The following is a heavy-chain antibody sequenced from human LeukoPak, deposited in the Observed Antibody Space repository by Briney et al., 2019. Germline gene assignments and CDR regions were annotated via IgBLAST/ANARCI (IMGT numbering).Heavy chain of an antibody. Sequence: PSQTLSLTCTVSGGSISSGDYYWSRIRQPPWKGLEWIGYVYYSGSTYYNPSLKSRVTISVDTSKNQFSLKLSSVTAADTAVYYCARYPRASVTFDYWGQGTLVTVSS. V-gene: IGHV4-30-4*08. D-gene: IGHD2/OR15-2a*01. J-gene: IGHJ4*02. CDR2: VYYSGST. CDR3: ARYPRASVTFDY. CDR1: GGSISSGDYY.